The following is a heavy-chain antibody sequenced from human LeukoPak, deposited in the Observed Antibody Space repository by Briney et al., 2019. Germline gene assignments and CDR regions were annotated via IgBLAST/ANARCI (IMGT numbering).Heavy chain of an antibody. CDR1: GGSFSGYY. Sequence: SETLSLTCAVYGGSFSGYYWGWIRQPPGKGLEWIGEINHSGSTNYNPSLKSRVTISVDTSKNQFSLKLSSVTAADTAVYYCARRKSRWSFNYWGQGTLVTVSS. J-gene: IGHJ4*02. CDR2: INHSGST. V-gene: IGHV4-34*01. CDR3: ARRKSRWSFNY. D-gene: IGHD6-13*01.